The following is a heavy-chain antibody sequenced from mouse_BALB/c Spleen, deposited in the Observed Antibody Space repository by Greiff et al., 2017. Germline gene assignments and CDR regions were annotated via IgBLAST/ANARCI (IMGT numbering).Heavy chain of an antibody. CDR2: ISSGGSYT. CDR1: GFTFSSYG. Sequence: EVKLVESGGDLVKPGGSLKLSCAASGFTFSSYGMSWVRQTPDKRLEWVATISSGGSYTYYPDSVKGRFTISRDNAKNTLYLQMSSLKSEDTAMYYCARHEGLRQGYYFDYWGQGTTLTVSS. J-gene: IGHJ2*01. D-gene: IGHD2-4*01. CDR3: ARHEGLRQGYYFDY. V-gene: IGHV5-6*01.